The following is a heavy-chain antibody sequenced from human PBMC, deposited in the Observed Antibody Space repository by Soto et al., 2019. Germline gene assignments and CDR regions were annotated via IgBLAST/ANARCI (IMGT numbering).Heavy chain of an antibody. Sequence: QVQLVQSGAEVKKPGSSVKVSCKASGGTFSSYAISWVRQAPGQGLEWMGGIIPIFGTANYAQKFQGRVTISADESKSTADVDLTSRRFEDTAVYDCARDNTLPTLRDDYYYGMDVWGQETTGIVS. CDR1: GGTFSSYA. D-gene: IGHD3-16*01. CDR3: ARDNTLPTLRDDYYYGMDV. J-gene: IGHJ6*02. V-gene: IGHV1-69*12. CDR2: IIPIFGTA.